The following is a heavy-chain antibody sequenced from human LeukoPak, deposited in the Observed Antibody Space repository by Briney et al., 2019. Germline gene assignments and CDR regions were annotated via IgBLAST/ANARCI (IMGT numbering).Heavy chain of an antibody. J-gene: IGHJ4*02. CDR2: ISGSGDST. V-gene: IGHV3-23*01. CDR3: TTTVTTSYYFDY. Sequence: GGSLRLSCAASGFTFSGYAMSWVRQAPGKGLEWVSAISGSGDSTYYADSVKGRFTISRDNSKDTLYLQMNSLRAEDTAVYYCTTTVTTSYYFDYWGQGTLVTVSS. CDR1: GFTFSGYA. D-gene: IGHD4-11*01.